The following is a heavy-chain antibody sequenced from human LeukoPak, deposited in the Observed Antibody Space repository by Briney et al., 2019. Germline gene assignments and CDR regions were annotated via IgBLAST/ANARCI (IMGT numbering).Heavy chain of an antibody. Sequence: PGGSLRLSCVASGFTFSESWMTWVRQAPGKGLEWVASIKHDEREEYYADSVKGRFSMSRDNGKNSLYLQMDSLRVEDTAMYYCARDGYWCRDYWGQGTLVTVSS. D-gene: IGHD2-8*02. CDR1: GFTFSESW. V-gene: IGHV3-7*01. J-gene: IGHJ4*02. CDR2: IKHDEREE. CDR3: ARDGYWCRDY.